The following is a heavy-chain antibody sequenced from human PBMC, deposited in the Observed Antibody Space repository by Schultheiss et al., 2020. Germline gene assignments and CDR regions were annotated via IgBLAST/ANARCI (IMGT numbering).Heavy chain of an antibody. CDR1: GFTFISYA. CDR2: ISSSGSYI. J-gene: IGHJ4*02. V-gene: IGHV3-21*06. CDR3: ARGYGNYGAYYFDY. Sequence: GGSLRLSCAASGFTFISYAMNWVRQAPGKGLEWVSSISSSGSYIYYADSMKGRFTISRDNAKNSLYLQMNSLRAEDTAVYYCARGYGNYGAYYFDYWGQGTLVTVSS. D-gene: IGHD1-7*01.